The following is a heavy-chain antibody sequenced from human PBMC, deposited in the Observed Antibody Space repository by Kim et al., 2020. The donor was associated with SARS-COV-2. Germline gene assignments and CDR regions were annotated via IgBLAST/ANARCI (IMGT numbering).Heavy chain of an antibody. CDR2: ISGSGGST. CDR1: GFTFSSYA. D-gene: IGHD5-18*01. Sequence: GGSLRLSCAASGFTFSSYAMSWVRQAPGKGLEWVSAISGSGGSTYYADSVKGRFTISRDNSKNTLYLQMNSLRAEDTAVYYCAKEGGLPAMVTVGFDYWGQGTLVTVSS. J-gene: IGHJ4*02. V-gene: IGHV3-23*01. CDR3: AKEGGLPAMVTVGFDY.